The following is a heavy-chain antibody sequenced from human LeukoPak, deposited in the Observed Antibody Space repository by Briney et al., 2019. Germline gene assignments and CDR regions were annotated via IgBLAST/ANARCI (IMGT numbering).Heavy chain of an antibody. CDR3: ARVVVVPAAIDY. CDR2: ISSSSSYI. V-gene: IGHV3-21*01. D-gene: IGHD2-2*01. J-gene: IGHJ4*02. CDR1: GFTFSSYS. Sequence: GGSLRLSCAASGFTFSSYSMNWVRQAPGKGLEWVSSISSSSSYIYYADSVKGRFTISRDNAKNSLYLQMNSLRAEDTAVYYCARVVVVPAAIDYWGRGTLVTASS.